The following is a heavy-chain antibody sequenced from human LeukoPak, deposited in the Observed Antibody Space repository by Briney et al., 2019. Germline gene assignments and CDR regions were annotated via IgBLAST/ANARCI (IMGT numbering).Heavy chain of an antibody. D-gene: IGHD1-26*01. CDR2: IRYDGSKT. CDR3: AKVLPYSGSHHTLEY. V-gene: IGHV3-30*02. Sequence: PGGSLRLSCAASGFTFSSYSMNWVRQAPGKGLEWVAFIRYDGSKTYYADSVKGRFTISRDNSKNTMYLQMNSLRPEDTSNYCAKVLPYSGSHHTLEYWGQGTLVTVSS. CDR1: GFTFSSYS. J-gene: IGHJ4*02.